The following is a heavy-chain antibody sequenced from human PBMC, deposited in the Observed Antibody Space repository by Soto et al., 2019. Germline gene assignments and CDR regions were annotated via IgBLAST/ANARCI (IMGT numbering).Heavy chain of an antibody. Sequence: GGSLRLSCAASGFTFYYYGMSWVRQVPGKGLVWVSHIDSDGNSKTYADSVKGRFTISRDNAKNTVYLQMNSLRAEDTAVYYCARVRMAGDFDIWGQGTMVTVSS. CDR1: GFTFYYYG. CDR2: IDSDGNSK. V-gene: IGHV3-74*03. D-gene: IGHD6-19*01. J-gene: IGHJ3*02. CDR3: ARVRMAGDFDI.